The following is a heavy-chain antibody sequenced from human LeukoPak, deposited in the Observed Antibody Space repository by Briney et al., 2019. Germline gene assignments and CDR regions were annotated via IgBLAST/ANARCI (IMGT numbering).Heavy chain of an antibody. J-gene: IGHJ3*02. CDR1: GGSISSYY. V-gene: IGHV4-59*01. CDR2: IYYSGST. Sequence: SETLSLTCTVSGGSISSYYWSWIRQPPGKGLEWIGYIYYSGSTNYNPSLKSRVTISVDTSKNQFSLKLSSVTAAGTAVYYCAREIAVAGSAFDIWGQGTMVTVSS. CDR3: AREIAVAGSAFDI. D-gene: IGHD6-19*01.